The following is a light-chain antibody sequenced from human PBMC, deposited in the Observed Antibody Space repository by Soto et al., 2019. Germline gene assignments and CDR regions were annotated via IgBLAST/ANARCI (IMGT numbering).Light chain of an antibody. CDR1: QSISSW. CDR3: QQVSSYPPRA. Sequence: DIQMTQSPSTLSASLGDRVTITCRASQSISSWLAWYQQKPGKAPKLLIYDASSLESGVPSRFSGSGSGTEFTLTISSLQPDDFATYYCQQVSSYPPRAFGQGTKVDIK. J-gene: IGKJ1*01. CDR2: DAS. V-gene: IGKV1-5*01.